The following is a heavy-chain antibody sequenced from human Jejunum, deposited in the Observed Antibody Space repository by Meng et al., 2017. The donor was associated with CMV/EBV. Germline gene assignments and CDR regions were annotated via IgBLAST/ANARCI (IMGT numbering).Heavy chain of an antibody. J-gene: IGHJ4*02. Sequence: LGESGGALGEPGGSLRLSCAASGFTFTAYWMHWFRQAPGKGLEWVSRINHDGTDTKYADSVKGRFTISRDNARNTLFLQMHSLTVDDTAMYFCASGSTIPDYWGQGALVTVSS. CDR3: ASGSTIPDY. D-gene: IGHD1-1*01. V-gene: IGHV3-74*01. CDR2: INHDGTDT. CDR1: GFTFTAYW.